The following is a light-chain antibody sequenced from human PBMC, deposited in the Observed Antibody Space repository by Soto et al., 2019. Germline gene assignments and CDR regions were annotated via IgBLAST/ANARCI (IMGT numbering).Light chain of an antibody. V-gene: IGKV2-28*01. CDR2: LDS. CDR3: MQALQTPFT. Sequence: DIVMTQSPLSLPVTPGEPASISCRSSQSLLHSNGYNYLDWYLQKQGQSPQLLIYLDSNRASGVADRFSGSGSGKDFTLKISRVEADDVGVYYCMQALQTPFTFGPGTKVDIK. J-gene: IGKJ3*01. CDR1: QSLLHSNGYNY.